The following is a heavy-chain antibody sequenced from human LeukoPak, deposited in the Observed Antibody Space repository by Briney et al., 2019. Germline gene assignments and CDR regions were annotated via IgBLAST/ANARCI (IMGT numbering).Heavy chain of an antibody. V-gene: IGHV3-53*05. CDR3: AKDSSGWHEDY. Sequence: PGGSLRLSCAASGFTVSSNYMSWVRQAPGKGLEWVSVIYSGGSTYYADSVKGRFTISRDNSKNTLYLQMNSLRTEDTAVYYCAKDSSGWHEDYWGQGTLVTVSS. CDR1: GFTVSSNY. CDR2: IYSGGST. J-gene: IGHJ4*02. D-gene: IGHD6-19*01.